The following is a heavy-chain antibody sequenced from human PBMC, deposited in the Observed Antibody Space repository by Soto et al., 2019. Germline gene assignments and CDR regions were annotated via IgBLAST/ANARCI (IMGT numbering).Heavy chain of an antibody. CDR2: IIPIFGTA. CDR1: GGTFSSYA. V-gene: IGHV1-69*01. J-gene: IGHJ4*02. Sequence: QVQLVHSGAEVKKPGSSVKVSCKASGGTFSSYAISWLRHAPGHGLELMGGIIPIFGTANYAQKLQGRVTITADESTSTADMELSILRSEDTAVYYGARGQEEVAVAGHFDYWCQGTLVTVSS. D-gene: IGHD6-19*01. CDR3: ARGQEEVAVAGHFDY.